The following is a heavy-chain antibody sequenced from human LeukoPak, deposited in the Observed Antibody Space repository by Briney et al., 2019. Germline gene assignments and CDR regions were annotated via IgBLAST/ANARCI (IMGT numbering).Heavy chain of an antibody. Sequence: AGGSLRLSCAASGFTVSNNYMNWVRQAPGKGLEWVSLIYSGGDTHYADSVKGRFTISRDSSKNTLYLQMSSLRAEDTAVYYCARDPPAVRTNTYAWGQGTLVTVSS. CDR1: GFTVSNNY. CDR3: ARDPPAVRTNTYA. D-gene: IGHD4/OR15-4a*01. J-gene: IGHJ5*02. V-gene: IGHV3-66*01. CDR2: IYSGGDT.